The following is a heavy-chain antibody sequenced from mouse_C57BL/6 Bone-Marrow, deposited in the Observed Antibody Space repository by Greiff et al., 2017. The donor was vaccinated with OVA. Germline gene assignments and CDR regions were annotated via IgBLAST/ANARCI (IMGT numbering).Heavy chain of an antibody. CDR3: ARPHYYGSRFYYAMDY. CDR1: GFNIKNTY. J-gene: IGHJ4*01. D-gene: IGHD1-1*01. CDR2: IDPANGNT. Sequence: EVQLVESVAELVRPGASVKLSCTASGFNIKNTYMHWVKQRPEQGLEWIGRIDPANGNTKYAPKFQGKATITADTSSNTAYLQLSSLTSEDTAIYYCARPHYYGSRFYYAMDYWGQGTSVTVSS. V-gene: IGHV14-3*01.